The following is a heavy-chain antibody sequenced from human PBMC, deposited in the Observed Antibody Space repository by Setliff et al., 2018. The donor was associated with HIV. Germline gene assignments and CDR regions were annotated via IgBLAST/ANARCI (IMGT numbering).Heavy chain of an antibody. CDR2: ISLSGST. Sequence: SETLSLTCSVSGYSLSSASYWGWIRQSPEKGLEWIGSISLSGSTYYNPSLQSRVTLSVDTSKNQFSLNLSSVTAADTAVYYCARDPIYCGGDCYGDYWGQGTLVTVSS. V-gene: IGHV4-38-2*02. D-gene: IGHD2-21*02. CDR3: ARDPIYCGGDCYGDY. CDR1: GYSLSSASY. J-gene: IGHJ4*02.